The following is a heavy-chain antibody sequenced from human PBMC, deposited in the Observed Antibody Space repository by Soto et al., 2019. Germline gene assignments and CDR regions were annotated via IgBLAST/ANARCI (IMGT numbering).Heavy chain of an antibody. CDR1: GGSISSSSYY. CDR3: ARHFPPYYFDY. Sequence: SETLSLTCTVSGGSISSSSYYWGWIRQPPGKGLEWIGSIYYSGSTYYNPSLKSRVTISVDTSKNQFSLKLSSVTAADTAVYYCARHFPPYYFDYWGQGTLVTVSS. J-gene: IGHJ4*02. CDR2: IYYSGST. V-gene: IGHV4-39*01.